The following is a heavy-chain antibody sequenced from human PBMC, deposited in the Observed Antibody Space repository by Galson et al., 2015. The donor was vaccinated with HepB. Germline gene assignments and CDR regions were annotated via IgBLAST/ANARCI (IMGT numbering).Heavy chain of an antibody. CDR3: ARGVVRRPDTYYDILTGYYIGYYYYYMDV. CDR1: GYTFTSYD. J-gene: IGHJ6*03. CDR2: MNPNSGNT. Sequence: SVKVSCKASGYTFTSYDINWVRQATGQGLEWMGWMNPNSGNTGYAQKFQGRVTMTRNTSISTAYMELSSLRSEDTAVYYCARGVVRRPDTYYDILTGYYIGYYYYYMDVWGKGTTVTVSS. D-gene: IGHD3-9*01. V-gene: IGHV1-8*01.